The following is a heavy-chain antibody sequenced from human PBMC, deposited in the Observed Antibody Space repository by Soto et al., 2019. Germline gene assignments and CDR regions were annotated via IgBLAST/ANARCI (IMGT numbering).Heavy chain of an antibody. CDR2: IYYSGST. J-gene: IGHJ4*02. CDR3: ALDKIPAAPDYFDQ. V-gene: IGHV4-31*03. Sequence: SETLSLTCTVSGGSISSGGYYWSWIRQHPGKGLEWIGYIYYSGSTYYNPSLKSRVTISVDTSKNQFSLKLSSVTAADTAVYYCALDKIPAAPDYFDQWGQGTLVTVSS. CDR1: GGSISSGGYY. D-gene: IGHD2-15*01.